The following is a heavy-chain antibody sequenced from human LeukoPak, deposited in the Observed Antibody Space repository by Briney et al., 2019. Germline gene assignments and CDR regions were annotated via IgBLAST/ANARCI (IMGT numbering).Heavy chain of an antibody. V-gene: IGHV4-30-2*01. CDR2: IYHSGST. CDR1: GGSISSGGYS. J-gene: IGHJ3*02. Sequence: SETLSLTCAVSGGSISSGGYSWSWIRQPPGKGLEWIGYIYHSGSTYYNPSLKSRVAISVDRSKNQFSLKLSSVTAADTAVYYCARGVVTARQAFDIWGQGTMVTVSS. CDR3: ARGVVTARQAFDI. D-gene: IGHD2-21*02.